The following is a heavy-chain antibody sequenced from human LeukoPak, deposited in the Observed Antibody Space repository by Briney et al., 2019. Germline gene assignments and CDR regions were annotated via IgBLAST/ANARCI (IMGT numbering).Heavy chain of an antibody. J-gene: IGHJ4*02. CDR1: GGSISSSSYY. Sequence: SETLSLTCTVSGGSISSSSYYWGWIRQPPGKGLEWIGSIYYSGSTYYNPSLKSRVTISVDTSKNQFSLKLSSVTAADTAVYYRARGVSYYYGSGSYPRKYYFDYWGQGTLVTVSS. CDR2: IYYSGST. V-gene: IGHV4-39*07. D-gene: IGHD3-10*01. CDR3: ARGVSYYYGSGSYPRKYYFDY.